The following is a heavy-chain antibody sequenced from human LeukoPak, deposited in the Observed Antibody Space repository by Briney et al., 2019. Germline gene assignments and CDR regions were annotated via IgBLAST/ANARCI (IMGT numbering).Heavy chain of an antibody. J-gene: IGHJ4*02. Sequence: GVSLRLSCAASGFTFSSYWMHWVRQAPGKGLVWVSRINSDGSSTTYADSVKGRFTVSRDNAKSTLFLQMNSLRAEDTAVYYCAREDDISGYYLSYFDYWGQGTLVTVSS. CDR3: AREDDISGYYLSYFDY. CDR2: INSDGSST. CDR1: GFTFSSYW. V-gene: IGHV3-74*01. D-gene: IGHD3-22*01.